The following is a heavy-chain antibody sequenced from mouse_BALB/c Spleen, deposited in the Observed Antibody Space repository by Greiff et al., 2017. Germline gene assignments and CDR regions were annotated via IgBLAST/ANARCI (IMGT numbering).Heavy chain of an antibody. V-gene: IGHV1-15*01. Sequence: VQLQQSGAELVRPGASVTLSCKASGYTFTDYEMHWVKQTPVHGLEWIGAIDPETGGTAYNQKFKGKATLTADKSSSTAYMELRSLTSEDTAVYYCTRGVDYDAVFDYWGQGTLVTVSA. CDR1: GYTFTDYE. CDR3: TRGVDYDAVFDY. CDR2: IDPETGGT. D-gene: IGHD2-4*01. J-gene: IGHJ3*01.